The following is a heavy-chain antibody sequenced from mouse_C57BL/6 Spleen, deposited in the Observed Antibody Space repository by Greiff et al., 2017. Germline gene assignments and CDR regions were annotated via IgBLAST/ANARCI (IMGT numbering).Heavy chain of an antibody. CDR2: ILPGSGST. CDR3: AKSPHYYGSSWGFAY. D-gene: IGHD1-1*01. CDR1: GYTFTGYW. Sequence: QVQLKESGAELMKPGASVKLSCKATGYTFTGYWIEWVKQRPGHGLEWIGEILPGSGSTNYNEKFKGKATVTADTSSNTAYLQLSSLTTEDSAIYYGAKSPHYYGSSWGFAYWGQGTLVTVSA. V-gene: IGHV1-9*01. J-gene: IGHJ3*01.